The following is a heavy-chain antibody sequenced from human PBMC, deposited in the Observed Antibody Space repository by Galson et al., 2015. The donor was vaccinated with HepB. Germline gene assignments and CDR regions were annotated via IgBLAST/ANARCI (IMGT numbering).Heavy chain of an antibody. Sequence: SLRLSCAASGSTFSSYGMHWVRQAPGKGLEWVAVISYDGSNKYYADSVKGRFTISRDNSKNTLYLQMNSLRAEDTAVYYCAKQPLVGRYGGGDCSYFDYWGQGTLVTVSS. CDR2: ISYDGSNK. CDR3: AKQPLVGRYGGGDCSYFDY. V-gene: IGHV3-30*18. D-gene: IGHD2-21*01. CDR1: GSTFSSYG. J-gene: IGHJ4*02.